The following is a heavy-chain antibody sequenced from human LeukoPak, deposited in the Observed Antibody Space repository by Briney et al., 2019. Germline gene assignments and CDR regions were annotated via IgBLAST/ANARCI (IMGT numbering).Heavy chain of an antibody. V-gene: IGHV3-74*01. CDR1: GFTFSNYW. CDR3: AREGRGYSYAFEY. Sequence: GGSLRLSCAASGFTFSNYWMHWVRQAPGKGLVWVSRINSDGSSTTYADSVKGRFTISRDNGQNTLHLQMNSLRAEDTAVYYCAREGRGYSYAFEYWGQGTLVTVSS. D-gene: IGHD5-18*01. J-gene: IGHJ4*02. CDR2: INSDGSST.